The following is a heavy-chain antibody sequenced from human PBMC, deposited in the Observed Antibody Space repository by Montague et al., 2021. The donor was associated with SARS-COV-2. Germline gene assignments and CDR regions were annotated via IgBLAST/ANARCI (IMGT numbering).Heavy chain of an antibody. CDR3: ARDTSRSVGAFDI. CDR2: TYFGGTT. J-gene: IGHJ3*02. CDR1: GFSVTDNY. Sequence: SLRLSCAASGFSVTDNYMHWVRQPPGKAPEWLSVTYFGGTTKYADSVKGRFTVSRDDSKDTLELQMNNLRTEDTAVFYCARDTSRSVGAFDIWGQGTMVTVSS. D-gene: IGHD3-16*01. V-gene: IGHV3-66*01.